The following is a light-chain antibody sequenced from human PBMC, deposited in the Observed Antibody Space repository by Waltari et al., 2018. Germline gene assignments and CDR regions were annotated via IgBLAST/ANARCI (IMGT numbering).Light chain of an antibody. CDR1: SSDVGGYNL. J-gene: IGLJ3*02. CDR2: EGS. CDR3: CSYAGSSTFRV. V-gene: IGLV2-23*03. Sequence: QSALTQPASVSGSPGQSITISCTGTSSDVGGYNLVSWYQQHPGKAPKLMIYEGSKRPSGVSNRVSGSKSGNTASLTISGLQAEDEADYYCCSYAGSSTFRVFGGGTKLTVL.